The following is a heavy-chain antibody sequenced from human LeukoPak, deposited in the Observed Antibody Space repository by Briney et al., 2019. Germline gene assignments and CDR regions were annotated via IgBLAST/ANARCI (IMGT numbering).Heavy chain of an antibody. V-gene: IGHV5-51*01. Sequence: GESLKISCKGSGYSFTSYWIGWVRQMPGKGLEWMGIIYPGDSDTRYSPSFQGQVTISADKSISTAYLQWSSLKASDTAMYYCARVSEYYDFWSGYCNWFDPWGQGTLVTVSS. CDR3: ARVSEYYDFWSGYCNWFDP. J-gene: IGHJ5*02. CDR1: GYSFTSYW. D-gene: IGHD3-3*01. CDR2: IYPGDSDT.